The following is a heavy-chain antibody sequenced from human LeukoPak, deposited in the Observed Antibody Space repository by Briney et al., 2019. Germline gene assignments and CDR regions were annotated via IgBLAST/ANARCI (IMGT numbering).Heavy chain of an antibody. Sequence: GASVKVSCKASGYNFMNYGVNWVRQAPGQGLEWVGWIATYSGNTNYAQKFQGRVTMTTDSSTNTAYMELVSLTSDDTAVYFCARGCSSTSCLANFDYWGQGTLVTVSS. J-gene: IGHJ4*02. CDR2: IATYSGNT. D-gene: IGHD2-2*01. CDR1: GYNFMNYG. V-gene: IGHV1-18*01. CDR3: ARGCSSTSCLANFDY.